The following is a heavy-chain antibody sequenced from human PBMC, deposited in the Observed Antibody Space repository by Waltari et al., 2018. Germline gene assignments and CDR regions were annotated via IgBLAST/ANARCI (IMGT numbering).Heavy chain of an antibody. D-gene: IGHD2-2*01. CDR2: INEDGNEK. J-gene: IGHJ4*02. Sequence: QLVESGGGLVQPGGSLRLSCVASGFTISTYWMSWVRQDPGKGLEWGANINEDGNEKDYGESVKCRFTVSRDNAKNSLYLQMNSLRDEDTAVYYCARNHGQSSNDVYFDYWGQGTLVTVSS. V-gene: IGHV3-7*02. CDR1: GFTISTYW. CDR3: ARNHGQSSNDVYFDY.